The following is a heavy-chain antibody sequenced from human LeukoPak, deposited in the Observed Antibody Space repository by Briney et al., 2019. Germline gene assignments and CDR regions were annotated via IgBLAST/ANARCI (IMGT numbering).Heavy chain of an antibody. V-gene: IGHV1-2*06. CDR2: INPNSGGT. CDR3: ARGEALTYYYYYGMDV. J-gene: IGHJ6*02. Sequence: ASVKVSCKASGYTFTGYYMHWVRQAPGQGLEWMGRINPNSGGTNYAQKFQGRVTMTRDTSISTAYMELSSLRSEDTAVYYCARGEALTYYYYYGMDVWGQGTTVTVSS. D-gene: IGHD1-26*01. CDR1: GYTFTGYY.